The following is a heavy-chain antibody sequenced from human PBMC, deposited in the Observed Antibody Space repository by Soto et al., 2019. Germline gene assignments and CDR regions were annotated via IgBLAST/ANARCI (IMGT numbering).Heavy chain of an antibody. J-gene: IGHJ4*02. V-gene: IGHV3-23*01. Sequence: PGGSLRLSCAASGFTFSSYAMSWVRQAPGKGLEWVSAISGSGGSTYYADSVKGRFTISRDNSKNTLYLQMNSLRAEDTAVYYCANSPLRYPLPFDYWGQGTLVTVSS. CDR3: ANSPLRYPLPFDY. CDR2: ISGSGGST. D-gene: IGHD3-9*01. CDR1: GFTFSSYA.